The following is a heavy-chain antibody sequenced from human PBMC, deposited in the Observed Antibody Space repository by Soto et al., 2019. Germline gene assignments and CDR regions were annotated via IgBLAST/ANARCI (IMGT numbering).Heavy chain of an antibody. CDR1: GFTFSSYN. Sequence: EVQLVESGGGLVKPGGSLRLSCTASGFTFSSYNMNWVRQAPGKGLEWVSSISSSSNYIYYADPMKGRFTISRDNAKNSLYLQMNSLRAEDTAVYYCARENAYGDPNSFDYWGQGTLVTVSS. J-gene: IGHJ4*02. D-gene: IGHD4-17*01. CDR3: ARENAYGDPNSFDY. V-gene: IGHV3-21*02. CDR2: ISSSSNYI.